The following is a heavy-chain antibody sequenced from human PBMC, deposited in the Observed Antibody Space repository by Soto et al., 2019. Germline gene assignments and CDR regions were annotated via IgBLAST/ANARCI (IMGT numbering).Heavy chain of an antibody. V-gene: IGHV1-69*01. D-gene: IGHD1-26*01. J-gene: IGHJ6*02. CDR3: GRVRSYSGSYYSYYYYYGMDV. CDR1: GGTFSSYA. Sequence: QVQLVQSGAEVKKPGSSVKVSCKASGGTFSSYAISWVRQAPGQGLEWMGGIIPVFGTANYAQKFKGRVMIVADESTSTAYMKLSSLRSEDTAVYYCGRVRSYSGSYYSYYYYYGMDVWGQGTTVTVSS. CDR2: IIPVFGTA.